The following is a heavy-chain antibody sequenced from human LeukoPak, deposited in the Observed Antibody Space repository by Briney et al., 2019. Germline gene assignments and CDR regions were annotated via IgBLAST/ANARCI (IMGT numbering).Heavy chain of an antibody. D-gene: IGHD3-16*01. CDR1: GFTFSNAW. J-gene: IGHJ4*02. CDR3: TTLPLHGGGNSDY. CDR2: IKSKTDGGTT. Sequence: GGSLRLSCAASGFTFSNAWMSWVRQAPGKGLEWVGRIKSKTDGGTTDYAAPVKGRFTISRDDSKNTLYLQMNSLKTEDTAVYYCTTLPLHGGGNSDYWGQGTLVTVSS. V-gene: IGHV3-15*01.